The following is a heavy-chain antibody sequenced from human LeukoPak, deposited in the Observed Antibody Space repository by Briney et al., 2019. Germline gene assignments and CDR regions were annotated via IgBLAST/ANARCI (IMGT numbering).Heavy chain of an antibody. D-gene: IGHD6-19*01. CDR2: ISGSGGST. Sequence: GSLRLSCAASGFTFSSYAMSWVRQAPGKGLEWVSDISGSGGSTYYADSVKGRFTISRDNSKNTLYLQMNSLRAEDTAVYYCAKQAGTTSYYYYYMDVWGKGTTVTVSS. J-gene: IGHJ6*03. V-gene: IGHV3-23*01. CDR3: AKQAGTTSYYYYYMDV. CDR1: GFTFSSYA.